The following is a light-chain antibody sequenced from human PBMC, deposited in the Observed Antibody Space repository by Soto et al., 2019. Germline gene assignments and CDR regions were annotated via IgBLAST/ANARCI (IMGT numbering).Light chain of an antibody. V-gene: IGKV1-5*01. CDR2: DAS. CDR3: QQYDGY. J-gene: IGKJ3*01. CDR1: QNINRW. Sequence: DIQMTQSPSTLTASVGDRVTITCRASQNINRWLAWYQQKPGKAPKVLIYDASSLESGVPSRFSGSGSGTELTLTITSLQPHDFATYYCQQYDGYFGPGTKVDFK.